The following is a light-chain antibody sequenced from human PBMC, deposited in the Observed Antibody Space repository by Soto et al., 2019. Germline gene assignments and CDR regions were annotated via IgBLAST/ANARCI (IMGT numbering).Light chain of an antibody. J-gene: IGKJ2*01. V-gene: IGKV2-30*01. CDR2: DVS. Sequence: VVMTQSPLSLPVTLGQPASISCKSSQSFVYRDGNTYLNWFQQRPGQSPRRLIYDVSHRDSGVPDRFSGSGSGTDFTLKISRVEAEDVGVYYCVQGTHWPPFTFGRGTKLEIK. CDR1: QSFVYRDGNTY. CDR3: VQGTHWPPFT.